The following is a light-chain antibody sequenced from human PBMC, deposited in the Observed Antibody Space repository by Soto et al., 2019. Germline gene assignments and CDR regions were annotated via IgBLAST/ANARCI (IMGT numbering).Light chain of an antibody. J-gene: IGLJ2*01. V-gene: IGLV1-51*01. CDR1: SSNVGKNY. Sequence: QSVLTQPPSVSAVPGQRVSFSCSGSSSNVGKNYVSLYQQLPGTAPKLLIYDNDKRPSGIPDRFSGSKSGTSATLGITGLQTGDEAVYYCGTWDSSLSAVVFGGGTKVTVL. CDR3: GTWDSSLSAVV. CDR2: DND.